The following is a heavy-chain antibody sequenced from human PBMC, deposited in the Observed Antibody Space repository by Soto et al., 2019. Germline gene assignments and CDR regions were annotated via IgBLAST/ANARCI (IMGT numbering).Heavy chain of an antibody. D-gene: IGHD3-10*01. CDR2: IYYSGST. V-gene: IGHV4-30-4*01. CDR3: ARVGYYGSGDPNWFDP. CDR1: GGSISSSGYY. J-gene: IGHJ5*02. Sequence: SETLSLTCTVSGGSISSSGYYWGWIRQPPGKGLEWIGYIYYSGSTYYNPSLKSRVTISVDTSKNQFFLKLSSVTAADTAVYYCARVGYYGSGDPNWFDPWGQGTLVTVSS.